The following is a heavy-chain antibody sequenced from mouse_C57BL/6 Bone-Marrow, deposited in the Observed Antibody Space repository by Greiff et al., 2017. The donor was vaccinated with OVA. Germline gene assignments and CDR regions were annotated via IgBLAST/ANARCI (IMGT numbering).Heavy chain of an antibody. Sequence: QVQLQQSGPGLVQPSQSLSITCTVSGFSLTSYGVHWVRQSPGKGLEWLGVIWSGGSTDYNAAFISRLSISKDNSKSQVFFKMNSLQAADTAIYYCARNSIYSLFDWWGQGTTLTVSS. CDR3: ARNSIYSLFDW. D-gene: IGHD1-1*01. J-gene: IGHJ2*01. CDR2: IWSGGST. CDR1: GFSLTSYG. V-gene: IGHV2-2*01.